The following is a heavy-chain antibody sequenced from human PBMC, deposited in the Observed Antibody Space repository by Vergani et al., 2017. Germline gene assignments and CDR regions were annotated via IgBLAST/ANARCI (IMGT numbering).Heavy chain of an antibody. V-gene: IGHV1-69*08. CDR3: ARSNSTYYYGSGNDYSLDL. D-gene: IGHD3-10*01. J-gene: IGHJ4*02. CDR1: GGSFSTSFTSYT. Sequence: QVQLVQSGPEVKKPGSWVKVSCTDSGGSFSTSFTSYTFTWLRQGPGQGLEWVGSMTPALGATNYAQTLQGRFTMTEDKSSTTVYMELSSLRSEDTAIYYCARSNSTYYYGSGNDYSLDLWGQGTLITVSS. CDR2: MTPALGAT.